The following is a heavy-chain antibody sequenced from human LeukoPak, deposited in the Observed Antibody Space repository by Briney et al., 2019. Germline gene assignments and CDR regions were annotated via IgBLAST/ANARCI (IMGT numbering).Heavy chain of an antibody. CDR1: GGSISSGDYY. CDR2: IYYSGST. Sequence: SETLSLTCTASGGSISSGDYYWSWIRQPPGKGLEWIGYIYYSGSTYYNPSLKSRVTISVDTSKNQFSLKLSSVTAADTAVYYCARDQDCSSTSCYSTSGMDVWGKGTTVTVSS. CDR3: ARDQDCSSTSCYSTSGMDV. V-gene: IGHV4-30-4*01. J-gene: IGHJ6*04. D-gene: IGHD2-2*01.